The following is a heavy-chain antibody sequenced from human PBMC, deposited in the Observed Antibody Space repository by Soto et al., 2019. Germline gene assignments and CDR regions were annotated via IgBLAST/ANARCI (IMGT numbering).Heavy chain of an antibody. J-gene: IGHJ6*03. V-gene: IGHV3-15*01. Sequence: GGSLRLSCAASGFTFSNAWMSWVRQAPGKGLEWVGRIKSKTDGGTTDYAAPVKGRFTISRDDSKNTLYLQMNSLKTEDTAVYYCTTESYYDFWSGYYTEKNYYYYYYYMDVWGKGTTVTVSS. CDR3: TTESYYDFWSGYYTEKNYYYYYYYMDV. CDR2: IKSKTDGGTT. D-gene: IGHD3-3*01. CDR1: GFTFSNAW.